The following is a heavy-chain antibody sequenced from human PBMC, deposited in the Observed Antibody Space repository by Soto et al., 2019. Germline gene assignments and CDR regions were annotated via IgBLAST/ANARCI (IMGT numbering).Heavy chain of an antibody. CDR2: IIPIFNST. V-gene: IGHV1-69*06. Sequence: SVKVSFKVSGSSFSNYVISWVRQAPVHGLEWLGRIIPIFNSTKYAQSFQGRVTITADKSTSTASLELSSLRSDDTAVYYCAREGRGKKAGYNGLVSLGYWGQGTLVTVYS. CDR1: GSSFSNYV. CDR3: AREGRGKKAGYNGLVSLGY. J-gene: IGHJ4*02. D-gene: IGHD2-2*02.